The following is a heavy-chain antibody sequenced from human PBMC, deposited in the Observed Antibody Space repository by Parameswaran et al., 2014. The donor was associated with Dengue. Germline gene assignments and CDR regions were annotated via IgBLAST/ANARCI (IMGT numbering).Heavy chain of an antibody. Sequence: WIRQPPGKELEWIGSIFYSGSTYYTPSLKSRVTISVDTSKNQFSLRLSPVTAADTAVYYCARIRVPSAMSFYYYYMDVWGKGTTVTVSS. CDR3: ARIRVPSAMSFYYYYMDV. D-gene: IGHD2-2*01. V-gene: IGHV4-39*07. CDR2: IFYSGST. J-gene: IGHJ6*03.